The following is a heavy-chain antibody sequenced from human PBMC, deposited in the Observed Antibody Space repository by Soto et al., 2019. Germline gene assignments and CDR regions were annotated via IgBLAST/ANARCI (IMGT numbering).Heavy chain of an antibody. Sequence: QVQLVQSGVEVREPGASVKVSCKAVRYIFTNYGVSWVRQAPGQGLEWMGWITTYNGNTEYAQKFQGRVTMTTDASTSTAYMELGSLRSDDTPIYYWARALTGSGMDVWGQGTTVTVSS. D-gene: IGHD3-9*01. J-gene: IGHJ6*02. V-gene: IGHV1-18*01. CDR1: RYIFTNYG. CDR2: ITTYNGNT. CDR3: ARALTGSGMDV.